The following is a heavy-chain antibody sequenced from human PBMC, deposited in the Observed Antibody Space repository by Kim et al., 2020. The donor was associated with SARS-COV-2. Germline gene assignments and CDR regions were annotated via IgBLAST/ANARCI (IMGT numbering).Heavy chain of an antibody. V-gene: IGHV3-30*18. CDR1: GFTFSSYG. Sequence: GGSLRLSCAASGFTFSSYGMHWVRQAPGKGLEWVAVISYDGSNKYYADSVKGRFTISRDNSKNTLYLQMNSLRAEDTAVYYCAKDLIGGDYGGNSGGPETQNYYYYGMDVWGQGTTVTVSS. D-gene: IGHD4-17*01. J-gene: IGHJ6*02. CDR2: ISYDGSNK. CDR3: AKDLIGGDYGGNSGGPETQNYYYYGMDV.